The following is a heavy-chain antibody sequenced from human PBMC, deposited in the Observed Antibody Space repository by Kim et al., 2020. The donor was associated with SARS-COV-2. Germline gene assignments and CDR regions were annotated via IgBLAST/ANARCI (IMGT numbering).Heavy chain of an antibody. D-gene: IGHD3-3*01. CDR2: ISYVVSNK. CDR1: GFTFSSYG. Sequence: GGSLRLSCAASGFTFSSYGMRWVRQAPGKGLEWVAVISYVVSNKYYADSVKGRFTISRDNSKNTLYLKMNSLRAEDMAVYYCAREMGVGGVAPSYFGNWGQGTRVTVTA. J-gene: IGHJ4*02. CDR3: AREMGVGGVAPSYFGN. V-gene: IGHV3-33*01.